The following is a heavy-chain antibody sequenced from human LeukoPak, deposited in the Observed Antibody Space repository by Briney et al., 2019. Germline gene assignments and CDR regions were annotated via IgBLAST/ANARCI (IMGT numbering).Heavy chain of an antibody. CDR1: GYTFTSYD. J-gene: IGHJ6*02. D-gene: IGHD2-2*01. V-gene: IGHV1-8*01. CDR2: MNPNSGNT. CDR3: ARGRRYAPTHYGMDV. Sequence: VASVKVSCKASGYTFTSYDINWVRQATGQGLEWMGWMNPNSGNTGYAQKFQGRVTMTRNTSISTAYMELSSLRSEDTAVYYCARGRRYAPTHYGMDVWGQGTTVTVSS.